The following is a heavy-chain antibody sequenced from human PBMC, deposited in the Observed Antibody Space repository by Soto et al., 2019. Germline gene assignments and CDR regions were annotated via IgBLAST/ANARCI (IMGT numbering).Heavy chain of an antibody. D-gene: IGHD2-15*01. Sequence: PSQTLSLTCAISGDSVSSENAAWNWIRQSPSRGLEWLGRTNYRSKWYTDYALSVKSRITINPDISKNQFSLELNSVTPEDTAVYYCAREVEATGLYYYYAMDVWGPGTTVTVSS. CDR3: AREVEATGLYYYYAMDV. CDR2: TNYRSKWYT. CDR1: GDSVSSENAA. V-gene: IGHV6-1*01. J-gene: IGHJ6*02.